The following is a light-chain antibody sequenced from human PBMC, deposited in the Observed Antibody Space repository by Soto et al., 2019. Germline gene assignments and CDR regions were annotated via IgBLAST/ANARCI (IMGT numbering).Light chain of an antibody. CDR3: SSYTSSKTLV. J-gene: IGLJ2*01. CDR2: EVS. CDR1: SSDVGGYNY. V-gene: IGLV2-14*01. Sequence: QSALTQPASVSGSPGQSITISCTGSSSDVGGYNYVSWYQHHPGNAPKLMIYEVSNRPSGVSNRFSGSKFGNTASLTISGLQAEDEADYYCSSYTSSKTLVFGGGTKVTVL.